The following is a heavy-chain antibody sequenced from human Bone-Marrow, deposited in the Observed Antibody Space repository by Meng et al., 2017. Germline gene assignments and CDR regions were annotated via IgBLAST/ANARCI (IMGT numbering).Heavy chain of an antibody. CDR1: GGSVSSSNW. CDR3: ARRYGSSWARITHFDY. V-gene: IGHV4-4*02. D-gene: IGHD6-13*01. J-gene: IGHJ4*02. CDR2: IYNSGST. Sequence: QVQLQESGPGLVKPSGTLSLPCTVSGGSVSSSNWWSWVRQPPGKGLEGIGEIYNSGSTNYNASLKNRVAISVDKSENQFSLKLNSVTAADTAVYFCARRYGSSWARITHFDYSGQGILVTVSS.